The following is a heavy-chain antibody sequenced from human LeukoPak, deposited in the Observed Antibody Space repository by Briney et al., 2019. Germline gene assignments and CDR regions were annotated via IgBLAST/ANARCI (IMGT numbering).Heavy chain of an antibody. D-gene: IGHD6-6*01. V-gene: IGHV1-2*02. CDR2: INPNSGGT. Sequence: ASVKVSCKASGYTFTGYYMHWVRQAPGQGLKWMGWINPNSGGTNYAQKFQGRVTMTRDTSISTAYMELSRLRSDDTAVYYCASGDKYSSSWYFDYWGQGTLVTVSS. J-gene: IGHJ4*02. CDR1: GYTFTGYY. CDR3: ASGDKYSSSWYFDY.